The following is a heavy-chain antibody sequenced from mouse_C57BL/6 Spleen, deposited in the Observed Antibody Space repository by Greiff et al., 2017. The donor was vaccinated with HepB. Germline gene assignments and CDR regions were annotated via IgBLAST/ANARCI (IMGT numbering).Heavy chain of an antibody. Sequence: EVMLVESGGDLVKPGGSLKLSCAASGFTFSSYGMSWVRQTPDKRLEWVATISSGGSYTYYPDSVKGRFTISRDNAKNTLYLQMSSLKSEDTAMYYCARPLGDYWGQGTSVTVSS. V-gene: IGHV5-6*01. CDR1: GFTFSSYG. CDR2: ISSGGSYT. CDR3: ARPLGDY. J-gene: IGHJ4*01. D-gene: IGHD2-10*02.